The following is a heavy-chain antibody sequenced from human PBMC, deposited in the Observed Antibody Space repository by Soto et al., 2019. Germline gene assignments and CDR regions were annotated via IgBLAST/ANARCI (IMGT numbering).Heavy chain of an antibody. CDR3: AKRPASIITFDY. Sequence: GGSLRLSCAASGFTFSSYAMHWVRQAPGKGLEYVSAISSNGGSTYYANSVKGRFTISRDNSKNMLFLQINSLRDDDSAVYYCAKRPASIITFDYWGQGTPVTVSS. V-gene: IGHV3-64*01. CDR1: GFTFSSYA. J-gene: IGHJ4*02. CDR2: ISSNGGST. D-gene: IGHD2-2*01.